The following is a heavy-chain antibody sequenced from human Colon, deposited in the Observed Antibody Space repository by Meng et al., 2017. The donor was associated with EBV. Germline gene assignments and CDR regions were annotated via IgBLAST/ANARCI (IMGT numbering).Heavy chain of an antibody. V-gene: IGHV4-4*02. CDR2: IDDSGST. CDR1: GVSTSSNIR. D-gene: IGHD1-26*01. J-gene: IGHJ4*02. CDR3: ARGKQDAWELLAY. Sequence: VQPQEPGPGLGRPSGTLSLPCGCSGVSTSSNIRGTWVRQPPGKGLEWIGDIDDSGSTNYNPSLNSRISISLDKSKNHFSLKVNSVTAADTAVYYCARGKQDAWELLAYWGQGALVTVSS.